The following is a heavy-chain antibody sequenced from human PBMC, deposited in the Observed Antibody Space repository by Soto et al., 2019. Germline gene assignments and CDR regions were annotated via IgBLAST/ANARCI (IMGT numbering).Heavy chain of an antibody. V-gene: IGHV3-23*01. Sequence: GGSLRLSCGASGFTFSSCVMSWVRQAPGKGLEWVSCITDSGTGTYYADSVKGRFTISRDNSKNTMYLQMNNLRAEDTAVYYCARMVRPRSPHTYYYMDVWGKGTTVTVSS. J-gene: IGHJ6*03. CDR1: GFTFSSCV. D-gene: IGHD2-8*01. CDR3: ARMVRPRSPHTYYYMDV. CDR2: ITDSGTGT.